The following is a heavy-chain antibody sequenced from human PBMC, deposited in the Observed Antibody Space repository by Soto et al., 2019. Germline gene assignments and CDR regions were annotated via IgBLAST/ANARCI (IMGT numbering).Heavy chain of an antibody. CDR1: GYTFTNYY. CDR3: ARGDNDY. CDR2: IHPDGGHT. J-gene: IGHJ4*02. D-gene: IGHD1-1*01. V-gene: IGHV1-46*01. Sequence: ASVKVSCKASGYTFTNYYVQWVRQAPGQGLEWMGVIHPDGGHTTYSQKFQDRVTMARGTFTSTIYMELSSLRSEDTAVYYCARGDNDYWGQGTLVTVSS.